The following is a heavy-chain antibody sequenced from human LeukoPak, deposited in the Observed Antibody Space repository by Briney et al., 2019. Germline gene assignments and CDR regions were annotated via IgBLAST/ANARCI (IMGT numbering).Heavy chain of an antibody. D-gene: IGHD3-10*01. V-gene: IGHV3-53*01. CDR2: MNTFGGI. Sequence: GGSLRLSCAASDFSVNNNYMNWVRQAPGKGLEWVSLMNTFGGIYYRDSVKGRFTISRDISKNTLYLQMNTLSAEDTAIYHCAGGSYYGSGGRPGYFDHWGQGILVTVSS. CDR1: DFSVNNNY. J-gene: IGHJ4*02. CDR3: AGGSYYGSGGRPGYFDH.